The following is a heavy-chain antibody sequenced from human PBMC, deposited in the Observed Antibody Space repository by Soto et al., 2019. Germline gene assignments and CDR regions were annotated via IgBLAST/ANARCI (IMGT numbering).Heavy chain of an antibody. CDR3: AKSGSYDFWSGQHSYYYYMDV. Sequence: EVQLLESGGGLVQPGGSLRLSCAASGFTFSSDAMSWFRQAPGKGLEWVSAISGSGGSTYYAASVKGRFTISRDNSKNTLYLQMNSLRAEDTAVYYCAKSGSYDFWSGQHSYYYYMDVWGKGTTVTVSS. CDR1: GFTFSSDA. J-gene: IGHJ6*03. D-gene: IGHD3-3*01. V-gene: IGHV3-23*01. CDR2: ISGSGGST.